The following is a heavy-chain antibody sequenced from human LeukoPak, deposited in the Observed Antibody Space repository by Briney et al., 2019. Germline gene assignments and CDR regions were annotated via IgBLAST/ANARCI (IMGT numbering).Heavy chain of an antibody. V-gene: IGHV1-18*01. D-gene: IGHD3-10*01. CDR3: ARDDGIGSGSYSFDY. Sequence: ASVKASCKSSGYTFINYGISWVRQAPGQGLEWMGWISAYNGDTNYAQKLQGRVTMTTDTSTSTAYMEVRSLRSDDTAVYYCARDDGIGSGSYSFDYWGQGTLVTVSS. J-gene: IGHJ4*02. CDR2: ISAYNGDT. CDR1: GYTFINYG.